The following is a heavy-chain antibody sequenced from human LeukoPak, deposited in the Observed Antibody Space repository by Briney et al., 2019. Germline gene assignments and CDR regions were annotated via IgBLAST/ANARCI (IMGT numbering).Heavy chain of an antibody. CDR1: GFTFSNYA. V-gene: IGHV3-23*01. Sequence: GSLRLSCAASGFTFSNYAMHWVRQAPGKGLEWVSSISHTGASTYYADSVKGRFTISRDNSKNTLYLQMNSLRAEDTAVYYCAKDPIVVVPAVPNWFDPWGQGTLVTVSS. J-gene: IGHJ5*02. CDR2: ISHTGAST. D-gene: IGHD2-2*01. CDR3: AKDPIVVVPAVPNWFDP.